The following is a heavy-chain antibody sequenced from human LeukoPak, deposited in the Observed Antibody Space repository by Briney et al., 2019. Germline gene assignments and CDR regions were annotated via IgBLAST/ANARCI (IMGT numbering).Heavy chain of an antibody. V-gene: IGHV4-31*03. D-gene: IGHD3-10*01. Sequence: SETLSLTCTVSGGSISSSSYYWGWIRQPPGKGLEWIGYIYYSGSTYYNPSLKSRVTISVDTSKNQFSLKLSSVTAADTAVYYCARVGGSGSNKEVYFDYWGQGTLVTVSS. CDR2: IYYSGST. CDR3: ARVGGSGSNKEVYFDY. CDR1: GGSISSSSYY. J-gene: IGHJ4*02.